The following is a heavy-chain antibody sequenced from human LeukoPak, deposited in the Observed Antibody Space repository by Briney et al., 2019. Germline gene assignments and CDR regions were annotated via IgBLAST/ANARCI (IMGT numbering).Heavy chain of an antibody. V-gene: IGHV4-59*01. CDR2: IYYSGST. J-gene: IGHJ6*02. CDR3: ARVSDYYYGMDV. CDR1: GGSISSYY. Sequence: SETLSLTCTVSGGSISSYYWSWIRQPPGKGLEWIGYIYYSGSTNYNPSLKSRVTISVDTSKNQFSLKLSSVTAADTAVYCCARVSDYYYGMDVWGQGTTVTVSS.